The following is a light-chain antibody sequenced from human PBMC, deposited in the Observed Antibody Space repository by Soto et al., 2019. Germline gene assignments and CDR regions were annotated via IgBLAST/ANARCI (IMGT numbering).Light chain of an antibody. J-gene: IGLJ1*01. CDR1: NSNVGNNY. CDR3: SSYAGSSNV. CDR2: DNN. V-gene: IGLV1-51*01. Sequence: QSVLTQPPSVSAAPGQKVTISCSGKNSNVGNNYVSWYQQAPGTAPKVVIKDNNKRPSGIPERFSGSKSGNTASLTVSGLQAEDEADYYCSSYAGSSNVFGTGTKVTVL.